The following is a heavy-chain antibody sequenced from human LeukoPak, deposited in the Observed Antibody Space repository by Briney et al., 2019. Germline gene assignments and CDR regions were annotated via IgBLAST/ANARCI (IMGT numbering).Heavy chain of an antibody. CDR3: AERDAAGLDY. Sequence: QTGGSLRLSCSASGFTFSNYGMHWVRQAPGKGLEWVVLIVYGGSDEHYADSVRGRFTISRDNSKNTLYLQMNSLRAEDTAVYYCAERDAAGLDYWGQGTLVTVSS. J-gene: IGHJ4*02. CDR1: GFTFSNYG. CDR2: IVYGGSDE. V-gene: IGHV3-30*02. D-gene: IGHD6-25*01.